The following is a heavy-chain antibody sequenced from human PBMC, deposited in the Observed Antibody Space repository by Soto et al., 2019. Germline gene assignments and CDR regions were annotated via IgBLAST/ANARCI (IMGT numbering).Heavy chain of an antibody. CDR2: INSDGSST. J-gene: IGHJ3*02. CDR3: AMINYYDSSGYYVGAFDI. D-gene: IGHD3-22*01. Sequence: GGSLRLSCAASGFTFSSYWMHWVRQAPGKGLLWVSRINSDGSSTSYADSVKGRFTISRDNAKNTLYLQMNSLRAEDTAVYYFAMINYYDSSGYYVGAFDIWGQGTMVTVSS. V-gene: IGHV3-74*01. CDR1: GFTFSSYW.